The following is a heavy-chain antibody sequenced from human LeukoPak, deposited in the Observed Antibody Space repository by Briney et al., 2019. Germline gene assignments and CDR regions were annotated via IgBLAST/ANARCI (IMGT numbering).Heavy chain of an antibody. D-gene: IGHD3-22*01. CDR2: IYSGGST. V-gene: IGHV3-66*01. Sequence: GGSLRLSCAASGFTFSSYWMSWVRQAPGKGLEWVSVIYSGGSTYYADSVKGRFTISRDNSKNTLYLQMNSLRAEDTAVYYCARGGELDSSGYYYAFDYWGQGTLVTVSS. J-gene: IGHJ4*02. CDR3: ARGGELDSSGYYYAFDY. CDR1: GFTFSSYW.